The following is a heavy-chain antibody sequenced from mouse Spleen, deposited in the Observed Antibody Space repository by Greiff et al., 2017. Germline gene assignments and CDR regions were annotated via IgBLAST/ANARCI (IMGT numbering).Heavy chain of an antibody. Sequence: QVQLQQSGAELVRPGASVTLSCKASGYTFTDYEMHWVKQTPVHGLEWIGAIDPETGGTAYNQKFKGKAILTADKSSSTAYMELRSLTSEDSAVYYCTRCYGNYDAMDYWGQGTSVTVSS. D-gene: IGHD2-1*01. CDR1: GYTFTDYE. J-gene: IGHJ4*01. CDR2: IDPETGGT. CDR3: TRCYGNYDAMDY. V-gene: IGHV1-15*01.